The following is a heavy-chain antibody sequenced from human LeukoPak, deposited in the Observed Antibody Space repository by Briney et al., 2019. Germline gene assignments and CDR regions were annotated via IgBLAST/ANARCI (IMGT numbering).Heavy chain of an antibody. J-gene: IGHJ4*02. Sequence: ASVKVSCKASGYTFTCYYMHWVRQAPGQGLEWMGWINPNSGGTNYAQKFQGWVTMTRDTSISTAYMELSRLRSDDTAVYYCAREAAAASPPDYWGQGTLVTVSS. CDR1: GYTFTCYY. V-gene: IGHV1-2*04. D-gene: IGHD6-13*01. CDR3: AREAAAASPPDY. CDR2: INPNSGGT.